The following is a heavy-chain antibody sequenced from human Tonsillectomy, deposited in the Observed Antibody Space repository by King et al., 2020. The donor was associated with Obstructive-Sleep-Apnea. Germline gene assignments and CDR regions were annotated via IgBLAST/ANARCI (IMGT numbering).Heavy chain of an antibody. V-gene: IGHV3-23*04. CDR1: GFTFSNYA. D-gene: IGHD4-23*01. CDR2: ISASNHT. J-gene: IGHJ4*02. Sequence: QLVESGGGLVQPGGSLRLSCAASGFTFSNYALSWVRQAPGKGLEWVSTISASNHTYYSNSVKGQFTISRDNDKNTLYLLMSSLRADDTAVYYCAKTKMPRWYFDYGGQGTLVTVPS. CDR3: AKTKMPRWYFDY.